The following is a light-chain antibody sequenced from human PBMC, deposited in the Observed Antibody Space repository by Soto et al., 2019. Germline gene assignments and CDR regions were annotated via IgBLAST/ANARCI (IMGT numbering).Light chain of an antibody. Sequence: QPVLTQSPSASASLGASVKLTCTLSSGHSSYAIAWHQQQPEKGPRYSMYLNSDDSHIKGDGIPNRYSGSSGGAERYPTISSHEAEDEADYYCPNSDTGIRVFGGGTKLTVL. J-gene: IGLJ2*01. CDR3: PNSDTGIRV. V-gene: IGLV4-69*01. CDR1: SGHSSYA. CDR2: LNSDDSH.